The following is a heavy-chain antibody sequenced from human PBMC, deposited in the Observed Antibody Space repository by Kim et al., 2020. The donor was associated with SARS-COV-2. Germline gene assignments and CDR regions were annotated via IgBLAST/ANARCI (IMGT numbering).Heavy chain of an antibody. V-gene: IGHV1-58*01. Sequence: AQKFQERVTITRDMSTSTAYMELSSLRSEDTAVYYCAADRDIAAAGTVDYWGQGTLVTVSS. J-gene: IGHJ4*02. CDR3: AADRDIAAAGTVDY. D-gene: IGHD6-13*01.